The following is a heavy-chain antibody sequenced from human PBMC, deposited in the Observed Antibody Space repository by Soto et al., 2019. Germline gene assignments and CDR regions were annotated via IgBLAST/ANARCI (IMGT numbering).Heavy chain of an antibody. J-gene: IGHJ4*02. CDR3: ARDPYNWNGPFDS. V-gene: IGHV3-74*03. D-gene: IGHD1-20*01. CDR2: ISNDGSTI. Sequence: EAQLEASGGGLVQPGGSLRLSCAASGFNLGRYWMHWVRQAPGKGLVWVSRISNDGSTIAYADSVKGRFTISRDNANNTLYLHMNSLRAEDTGVNLCARDPYNWNGPFDSRGQGTLVTVSS. CDR1: GFNLGRYW.